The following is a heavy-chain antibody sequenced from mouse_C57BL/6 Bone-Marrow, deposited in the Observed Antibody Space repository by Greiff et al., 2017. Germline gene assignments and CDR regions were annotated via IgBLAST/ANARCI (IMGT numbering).Heavy chain of an antibody. D-gene: IGHD2-3*01. CDR2: IDPENGDT. CDR3: TRRGYYVYWYFDD. Sequence: VQLQQSGAELVRPGASVKLSCTASGFNIKDYYMHWVKQGPEQGLEWIGWIDPENGDTEYASKFQGKAPITADTSSNTAYLQLSSLTSEDTAVYYCTRRGYYVYWYFDDWGTGTTVTVSS. J-gene: IGHJ1*03. V-gene: IGHV14-4*01. CDR1: GFNIKDYY.